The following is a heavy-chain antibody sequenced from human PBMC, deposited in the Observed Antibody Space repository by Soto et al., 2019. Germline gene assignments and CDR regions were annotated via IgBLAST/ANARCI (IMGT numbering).Heavy chain of an antibody. V-gene: IGHV3-30*18. CDR1: GFNFDNYG. CDR3: AKDRVGGTFYTPLAF. CDR2: ITYDGSFQ. J-gene: IGHJ4*02. D-gene: IGHD1-7*01. Sequence: LGGSQRLSCQASGFNFDNYGMHWVRQAPGKGLEWVAVITYDGSFQYYADSVKGRFTISRDNSKNTLSLHLNTLKPEDTAVYHCAKDRVGGTFYTPLAFWGQGTLVTVSS.